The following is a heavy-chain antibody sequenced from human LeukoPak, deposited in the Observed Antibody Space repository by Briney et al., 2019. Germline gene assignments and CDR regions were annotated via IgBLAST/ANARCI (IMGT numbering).Heavy chain of an antibody. CDR1: GYTFTSYA. CDR2: ISAGNGNT. J-gene: IGHJ4*02. Sequence: ASVKVSCKASGYTFTSYAMHWVRQAPGQRLEWMGWISAGNGNTKYSQKFQGRVTITRDTSASTAYMELSSLRSEDTAVYYCARDIAAAGTDYPLYYFDYWGQGTLVTVSS. CDR3: ARDIAAAGTDYPLYYFDY. D-gene: IGHD6-13*01. V-gene: IGHV1-3*01.